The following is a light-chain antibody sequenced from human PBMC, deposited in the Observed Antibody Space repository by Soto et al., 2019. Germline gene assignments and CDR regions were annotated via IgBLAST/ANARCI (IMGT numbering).Light chain of an antibody. CDR3: SSYAASNNCYFV. CDR2: VVT. CDR1: SSDVGGYNY. V-gene: IGLV2-8*01. Sequence: QSALTQPPSASGSPGRSVTISCTGTSSDVGGYNYVSWYQQYPGRAPKLMIYVVTKRPSGVPDRFSGSKSGNTASLTVSGLQAEDEADYYCSSYAASNNCYFVFGGGTKLTVL. J-gene: IGLJ3*02.